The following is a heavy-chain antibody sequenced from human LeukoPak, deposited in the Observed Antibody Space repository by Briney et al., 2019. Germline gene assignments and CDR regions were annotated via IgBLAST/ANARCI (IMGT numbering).Heavy chain of an antibody. D-gene: IGHD6-19*01. J-gene: IGHJ4*02. Sequence: GGSLRLSCAASGFTFRSYAMSWLRQAPGQGLEWVSGINGGGGTTYHANSVKARFTISRDKSNNTLYLQMNSLRAEDTAVYDGAKGVTQPRVSGWYWGNDYWGQGTLVTVSS. CDR3: AKGVTQPRVSGWYWGNDY. CDR1: GFTFRSYA. V-gene: IGHV3-23*01. CDR2: INGGGGTT.